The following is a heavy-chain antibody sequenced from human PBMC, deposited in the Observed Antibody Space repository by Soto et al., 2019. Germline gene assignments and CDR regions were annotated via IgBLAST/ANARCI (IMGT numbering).Heavy chain of an antibody. J-gene: IGHJ5*02. CDR2: ISAYNGNT. CDR3: ARWSGIAARPFDP. D-gene: IGHD6-6*01. Sequence: ASVKVSCKSSGYTFTNFGLGWVRQAPGQGLEWMGWISAYNGNTNYAQKIQGRVTMTTDTSTSTAYMELRSLRSDDTAVYYCARWSGIAARPFDPWGQGTLVTVSS. V-gene: IGHV1-18*01. CDR1: GYTFTNFG.